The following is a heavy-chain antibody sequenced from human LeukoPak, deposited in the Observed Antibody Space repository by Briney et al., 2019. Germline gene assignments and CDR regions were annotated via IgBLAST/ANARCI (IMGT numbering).Heavy chain of an antibody. Sequence: GASVKVSCKASGYTFTSYGISWVRQAPGQGLEWMGWISAYNGNTNYAQKLQGRVTMTTDTSTSTAYMELRSLRSDDTAVSYCARSSGTTYYYYYYMDVWGKGTTVTVSS. CDR3: ARSSGTTYYYYYYMDV. V-gene: IGHV1-18*01. CDR2: ISAYNGNT. D-gene: IGHD1/OR15-1a*01. J-gene: IGHJ6*03. CDR1: GYTFTSYG.